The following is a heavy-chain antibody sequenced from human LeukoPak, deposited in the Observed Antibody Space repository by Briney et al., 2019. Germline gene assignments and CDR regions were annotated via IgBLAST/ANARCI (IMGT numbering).Heavy chain of an antibody. CDR3: ARDAYYYDSSSYYRNAFDI. V-gene: IGHV3-66*01. CDR2: IYSGGTT. Sequence: GGSLRLSCAASGFTFSSYAMSWVRQAPGKGLEWVSVIYSGGTTYYADSVKGRFSISRDNSKNTLYLQMNSLRAEDTAVYYCARDAYYYDSSSYYRNAFDIWGQGTVVTVSS. CDR1: GFTFSSYA. J-gene: IGHJ3*02. D-gene: IGHD3-22*01.